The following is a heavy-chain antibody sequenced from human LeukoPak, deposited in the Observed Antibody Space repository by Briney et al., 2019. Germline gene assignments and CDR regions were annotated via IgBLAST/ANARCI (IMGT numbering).Heavy chain of an antibody. D-gene: IGHD5-12*01. V-gene: IGHV3-73*01. CDR2: IRSKANSYAT. CDR3: AKGGGYEAQYYYYYLDV. J-gene: IGHJ6*03. CDR1: GFTFSGSA. Sequence: GGSLRLSCAASGFTFSGSAMHWVRQASGKGLEWVGRIRSKANSYATACAASVKGRFTISRDDSKNTAYLQMNSLKTEDTAVYYCAKGGGYEAQYYYYYLDVWGKGTTVTISS.